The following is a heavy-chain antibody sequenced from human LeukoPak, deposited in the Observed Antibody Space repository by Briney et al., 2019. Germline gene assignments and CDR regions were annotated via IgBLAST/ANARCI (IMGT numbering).Heavy chain of an antibody. D-gene: IGHD2-2*01. V-gene: IGHV1-69*05. CDR2: IIPIFGTA. CDR3: ARGVTPQLLEYYYYYYGMDV. Sequence: SVKVSCKASGGTFSSYAISWVRQAPGQGLEWMGGIIPIFGTANYAQKFQGRVTMTRNTSISTAYMELSSLRSEDTAVYYCARGVTPQLLEYYYYYYGMDVWGQGTTVTVSS. J-gene: IGHJ6*02. CDR1: GGTFSSYA.